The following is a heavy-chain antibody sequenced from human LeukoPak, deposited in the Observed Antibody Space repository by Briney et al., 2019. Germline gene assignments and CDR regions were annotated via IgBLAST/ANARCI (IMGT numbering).Heavy chain of an antibody. CDR3: ARGRITMVRVPDY. Sequence: GESLKISCQGSEYSFTSYWIGWVRQMPGKGLEWMGTIYPGDSDTRYSPSFQGQVTISADKSISTAYLQWSSLKASDTAMYYCARGRITMVRVPDYWGQGTLVTVSS. J-gene: IGHJ4*02. D-gene: IGHD3-10*01. CDR1: EYSFTSYW. CDR2: IYPGDSDT. V-gene: IGHV5-51*01.